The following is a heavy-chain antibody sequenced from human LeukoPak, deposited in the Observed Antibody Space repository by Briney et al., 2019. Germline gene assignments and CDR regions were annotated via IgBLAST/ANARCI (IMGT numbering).Heavy chain of an antibody. CDR2: ISGTGGAT. CDR3: VKDPRDTYGTNWFVS. Sequence: PGGSLRLSCVASGFSFGNYAMSWARQAPGKGLQWVSQISGTGGATWYAGFARDRFTISRDNSKKTLYLQMSGLRVEDTAMYYCVKDPRDTYGTNWFVSWGEGPLLIVPS. CDR1: GFSFGNYA. J-gene: IGHJ5*01. D-gene: IGHD2-21*01. V-gene: IGHV3-23*01.